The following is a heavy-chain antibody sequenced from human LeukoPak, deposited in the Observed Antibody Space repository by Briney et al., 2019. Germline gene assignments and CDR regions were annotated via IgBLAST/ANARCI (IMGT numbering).Heavy chain of an antibody. D-gene: IGHD1/OR15-1a*01. CDR3: AKQPHAFDNWFDP. CDR2: IYYSGST. V-gene: IGHV4-30-4*01. CDR1: GGSISSGDYY. Sequence: PSETLSLTCTVSGGSISSGDYYWSWIRQPPGKGLEWIGYIYYSGSTYYNPSLKSRVTISVDTSKNQFSLKLSSVTAADTAVYYCAKQPHAFDNWFDPWGQGTLVTVSS. J-gene: IGHJ5*02.